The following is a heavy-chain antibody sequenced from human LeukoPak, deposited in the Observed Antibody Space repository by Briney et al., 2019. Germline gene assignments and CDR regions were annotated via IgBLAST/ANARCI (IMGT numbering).Heavy chain of an antibody. D-gene: IGHD3-22*01. J-gene: IGHJ1*01. CDR3: ATDGDYYDSSGYYSVQH. Sequence: SVKVSCKASGGTFSSYAISWVRQAPGQGLEWMGGIIPIFGTANYAQKFQGRVTITTDESTSTAYMELSSLRSEDTAVYYCATDGDYYDSSGYYSVQHWGQGTLVTVSS. CDR2: IIPIFGTA. V-gene: IGHV1-69*05. CDR1: GGTFSSYA.